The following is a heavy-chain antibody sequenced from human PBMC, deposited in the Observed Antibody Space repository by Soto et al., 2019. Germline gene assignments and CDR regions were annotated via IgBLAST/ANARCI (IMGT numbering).Heavy chain of an antibody. Sequence: QVQLVQSGAEVKKPGASVKVSCKASGYTFTSYGISWVRQAPGQGLEWMGWISAYNGNTNYAQKLQGRVTMTTDTSTSTAYVELRSLRSDDTAVYYCARDSYSSSWYRGGAKDYWGQGTLVTVSS. CDR1: GYTFTSYG. D-gene: IGHD6-13*01. CDR3: ARDSYSSSWYRGGAKDY. V-gene: IGHV1-18*01. CDR2: ISAYNGNT. J-gene: IGHJ4*02.